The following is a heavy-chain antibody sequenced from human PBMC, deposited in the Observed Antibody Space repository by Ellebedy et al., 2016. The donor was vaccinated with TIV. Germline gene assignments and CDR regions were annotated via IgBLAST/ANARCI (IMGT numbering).Heavy chain of an antibody. V-gene: IGHV1-2*02. J-gene: IGHJ3*01. CDR2: IHPNSGGR. Sequence: ASVKVSXXASGYTFTAYDIHWVRQAPGQGLESMGWIHPNSGGRQYAQRFQGRITMTRDTSINTAYMELSRLITDDTAVYYCARTGRYSGSTDASDVWGQGTMVTVSS. CDR3: ARTGRYSGSTDASDV. CDR1: GYTFTAYD. D-gene: IGHD3-10*01.